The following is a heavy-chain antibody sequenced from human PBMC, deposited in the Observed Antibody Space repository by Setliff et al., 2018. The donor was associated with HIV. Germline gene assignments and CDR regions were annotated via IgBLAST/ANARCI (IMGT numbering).Heavy chain of an antibody. J-gene: IGHJ4*02. Sequence: PGESLKISCKGSGYSFTSYWIGWVRQMPGKGLEWMGIIYPGDSDTRYSPSFQGQVTISADKSISTAYVQWSSLKASDTAMYFCARRVDAMEYFWEYWGQGTLVTVSS. CDR2: IYPGDSDT. CDR1: GYSFTSYW. CDR3: ARRVDAMEYFWEY. D-gene: IGHD3-3*01. V-gene: IGHV5-51*01.